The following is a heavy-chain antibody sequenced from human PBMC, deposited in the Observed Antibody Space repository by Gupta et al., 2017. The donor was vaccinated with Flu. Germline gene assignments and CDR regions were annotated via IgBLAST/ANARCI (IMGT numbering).Heavy chain of an antibody. Sequence: WVRKAPGKGLEWMGGVDPEDGETIYAQKFQGRVTMTEDTSTDTAYMELSSLRSEDTAVYYCATLIAGTHNNWYYYYYMDVWGKGTTVTVSS. CDR3: ATLIAGTHNNWYYYYYMDV. J-gene: IGHJ6*03. V-gene: IGHV1-24*01. D-gene: IGHD6-13*01. CDR2: VDPEDGET.